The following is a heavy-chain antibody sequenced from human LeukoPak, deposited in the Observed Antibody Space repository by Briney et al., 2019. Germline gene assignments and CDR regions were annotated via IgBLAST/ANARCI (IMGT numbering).Heavy chain of an antibody. V-gene: IGHV4-31*03. D-gene: IGHD3-22*01. J-gene: IGHJ3*02. CDR1: GGSISSGGYY. CDR2: IYYSGST. Sequence: SQTLSLTCTVSGGSISSGGYYWSWIRQHPGKGLEWIGYIYYSGSTYYNPSLKSRVTISVDTSKNQFSLKLSSVTAADTAVYYCARSSYYYDSSYASDIWGQGTMVTVSS. CDR3: ARSSYYYDSSYASDI.